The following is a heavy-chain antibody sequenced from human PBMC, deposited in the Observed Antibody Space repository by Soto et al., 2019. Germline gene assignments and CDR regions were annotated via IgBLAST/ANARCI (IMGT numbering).Heavy chain of an antibody. CDR2: LSDSGGSI. D-gene: IGHD3-22*01. CDR3: AKDTYYHDSSGYYTFDY. J-gene: IGHJ4*02. CDR1: GFTFSSHA. Sequence: GGSLRLSCTASGFTFSSHAMTWVRQAPGKGLEWVSGLSDSGGSIYYADSVKGRFTISRDNSMNTLYLQMNTLRAEDTAVYYCAKDTYYHDSSGYYTFDYWGQGTLVTVSS. V-gene: IGHV3-23*01.